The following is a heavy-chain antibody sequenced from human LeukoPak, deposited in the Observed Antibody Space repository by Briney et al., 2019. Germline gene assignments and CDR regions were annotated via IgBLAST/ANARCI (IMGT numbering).Heavy chain of an antibody. CDR1: GGSFSGYY. V-gene: IGHV4-34*01. CDR3: ASGGSSNQYYYYGMDV. J-gene: IGHJ6*02. CDR2: INHSGST. D-gene: IGHD2-15*01. Sequence: PSETLSLTCAVYGGSFSGYYWSWIRQPPGKGLEWIGEINHSGSTNYNPSLKSRVTISVDTSKNQFSLKLSSVTAADTAVYYCASGGSSNQYYYYGMDVWGQGTTVTVSS.